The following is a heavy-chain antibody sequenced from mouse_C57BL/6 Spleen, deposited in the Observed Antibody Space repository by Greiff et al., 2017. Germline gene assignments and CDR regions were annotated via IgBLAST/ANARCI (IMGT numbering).Heavy chain of an antibody. J-gene: IGHJ3*01. CDR1: GYTFTSYW. D-gene: IGHD1-1*01. CDR2: IDPSDSYI. CDR3: ARLNYGSSYGFAY. V-gene: IGHV1-50*01. Sequence: VQLQQPGAELVKPGDSVKLSCKASGYTFTSYWMQWVKQRPGQGLEWIGEIDPSDSYINYNQKFKGKAPLTVDTASSTAYMQLSSLTSEDSAVYYCARLNYGSSYGFAYWGQGTLVTVSA.